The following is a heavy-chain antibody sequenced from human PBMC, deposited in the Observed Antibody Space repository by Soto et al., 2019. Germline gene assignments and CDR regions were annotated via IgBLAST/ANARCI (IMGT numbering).Heavy chain of an antibody. CDR2: IYYSGIT. Sequence: QVQLQESGPGLVKPSETLSLTCTVSGGSISSYYWSWIRQPPGKGLEWIGYIYYSGITDYNPSLKTRLTISVDTSKSQFSLKLSSVTAADTAVYYCARGGGVYYFDYWGQGTLVTVSS. D-gene: IGHD2-8*02. J-gene: IGHJ4*02. CDR3: ARGGGVYYFDY. CDR1: GGSISSYY. V-gene: IGHV4-59*01.